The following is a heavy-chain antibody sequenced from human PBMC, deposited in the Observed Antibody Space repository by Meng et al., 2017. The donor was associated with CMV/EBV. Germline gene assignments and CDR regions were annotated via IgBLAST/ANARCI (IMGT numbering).Heavy chain of an antibody. J-gene: IGHJ5*02. CDR2: INHSGST. CDR3: ARGGNWFDP. Sequence: VQLPQWGAGRLRLSETRSLTSPVYGRSFSGYYWSCIRQPPWKGLEWIGEINHSGSTNYNPSLKSRVTISVDTSKNQFSLKLSSVTAADTAVYYCARGGNWFDPWGQGTLVTVSS. V-gene: IGHV4-34*01. CDR1: GRSFSGYY.